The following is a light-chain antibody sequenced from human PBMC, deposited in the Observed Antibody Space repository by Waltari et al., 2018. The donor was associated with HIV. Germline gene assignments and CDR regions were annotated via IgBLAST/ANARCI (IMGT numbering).Light chain of an antibody. Sequence: EIVVTQSPGTLSLSQGERATLSCRASQSVRSSNLAWYQQKPGQAPRLLIYGASNRATGIPDRFSGSGSGTDSTLTISRLEPEDFAVYYCQQYGSSRRWTFGQGTKVEIK. CDR1: QSVRSSN. CDR2: GAS. J-gene: IGKJ1*01. V-gene: IGKV3-20*01. CDR3: QQYGSSRRWT.